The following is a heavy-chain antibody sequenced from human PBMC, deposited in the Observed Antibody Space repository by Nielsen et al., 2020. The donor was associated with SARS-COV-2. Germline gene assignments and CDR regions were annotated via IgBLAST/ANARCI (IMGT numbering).Heavy chain of an antibody. Sequence: GESLKISCAASGFTFSSYAMHWVRQAPGKGLEWVAVISYDGSNKYYADSVKGRFTISRDNSKNTLYLQMNSLRAEDTAVYYCAKPSSGWYAVFWGQGTLVTVSS. CDR2: ISYDGSNK. CDR1: GFTFSSYA. CDR3: AKPSSGWYAVF. V-gene: IGHV3-30*04. D-gene: IGHD6-19*01. J-gene: IGHJ4*02.